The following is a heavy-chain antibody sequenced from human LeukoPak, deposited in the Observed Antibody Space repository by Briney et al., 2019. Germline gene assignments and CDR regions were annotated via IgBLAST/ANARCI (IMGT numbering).Heavy chain of an antibody. CDR2: TWYDGSNK. Sequence: GGSLRLSCAASGFIFSSYGMHWVRQAPGKGLEWVAVTWYDGSNKYYADAVKGRFTISRDNSKNTLYLQMNSLRAEDTAVYFCAREHGDYSGKDYWGQGTLVTVSS. CDR3: AREHGDYSGKDY. CDR1: GFIFSSYG. J-gene: IGHJ4*02. V-gene: IGHV3-33*01. D-gene: IGHD4-17*01.